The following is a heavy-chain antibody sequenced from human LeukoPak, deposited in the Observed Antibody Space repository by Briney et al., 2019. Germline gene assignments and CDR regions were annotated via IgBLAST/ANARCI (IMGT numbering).Heavy chain of an antibody. J-gene: IGHJ4*02. CDR3: AREYRDGTAFYSRCYDY. CDR1: GYTFTSYD. D-gene: IGHD2/OR15-2a*01. V-gene: IGHV1-2*02. Sequence: ASVKVSCKASGYTFTSYDINWVRQATGQGLAWMGWINTDSGVTNYAPNFQGRVTMTRDTSISTVYMELSGLTSDDTAVYYCAREYRDGTAFYSRCYDYWGQGTLVTVSS. CDR2: INTDSGVT.